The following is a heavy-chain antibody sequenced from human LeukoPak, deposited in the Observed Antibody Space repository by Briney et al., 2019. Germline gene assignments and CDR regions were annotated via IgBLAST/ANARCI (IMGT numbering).Heavy chain of an antibody. CDR2: IPYDGSNK. CDR3: ANDDWSGSSSWFDP. D-gene: IGHD1-26*01. CDR1: GFTFSSYG. V-gene: IGHV3-30*18. Sequence: PGGSLRLSCAASGFTFSSYGMHWARQAPGKGLEWGAVIPYDGSNKYYADSVTGRFTISRDNSKNTLYLQMNRLRAEDTAVYYCANDDWSGSSSWFDPWGQGTLVTVSS. J-gene: IGHJ5*02.